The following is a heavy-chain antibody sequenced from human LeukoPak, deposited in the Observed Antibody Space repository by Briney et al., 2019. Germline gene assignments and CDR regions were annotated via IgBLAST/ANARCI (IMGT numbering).Heavy chain of an antibody. Sequence: PGGSLRLSCAASGFTFSAYWMHWVRQAPGKGLVWVSRINTDGSSPTYAASVKGRFTISRDNAKNSLYLQMNSLRAEDTAVYYCARDGEGYYGSGSYRDNAFDIWGQGTMVTVSS. CDR1: GFTFSAYW. J-gene: IGHJ3*02. CDR2: INTDGSSP. V-gene: IGHV3-74*01. CDR3: ARDGEGYYGSGSYRDNAFDI. D-gene: IGHD3-10*01.